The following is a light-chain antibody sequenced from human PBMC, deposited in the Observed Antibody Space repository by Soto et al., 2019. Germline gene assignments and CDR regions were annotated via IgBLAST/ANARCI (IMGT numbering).Light chain of an antibody. Sequence: QSALTQPASVSGSPGQSITISCTGTSSDVGGSKYVSWYQQPPGKAPRIIIYDVSDRPSGVSYRFSGSKSGNTASLTISGLQAEDEADYYSGSYTIFNTMVFGGGTKLTVL. J-gene: IGLJ3*02. CDR3: GSYTIFNTMV. CDR1: SSDVGGSKY. CDR2: DVS. V-gene: IGLV2-14*01.